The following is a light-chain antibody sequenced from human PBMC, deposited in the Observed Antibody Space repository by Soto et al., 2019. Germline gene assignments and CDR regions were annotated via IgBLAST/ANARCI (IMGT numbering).Light chain of an antibody. CDR1: QSLNSL. Sequence: DIQTTQSPSTLSASVGDRVTITCRASQSLNSLLAWYQQKPGRAPKLLIYDASTLESGVPSRFSGSGSGTEFTLTISSLQTDDFATYYCQQYNSYSPWTFGQGTKVDIK. V-gene: IGKV1-5*01. J-gene: IGKJ1*01. CDR3: QQYNSYSPWT. CDR2: DAS.